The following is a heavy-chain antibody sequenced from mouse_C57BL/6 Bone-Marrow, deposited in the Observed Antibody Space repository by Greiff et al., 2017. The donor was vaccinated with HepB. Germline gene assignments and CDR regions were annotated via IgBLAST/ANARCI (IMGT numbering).Heavy chain of an antibody. D-gene: IGHD2-3*01. Sequence: QVQLKESGSELRSPGSSVKLSCKDFDSEVFPIAYMSWVRQKPGHGFEWIGGILPSIGRTIYGEKFEDKATLDADTLSNTAYLELNSLTSEDSAIYYCARPDGYPWFAYWGQGTLVTVSA. CDR3: ARPDGYPWFAY. CDR1: DSEVFPIAY. J-gene: IGHJ3*01. V-gene: IGHV15-2*01. CDR2: ILPSIGRT.